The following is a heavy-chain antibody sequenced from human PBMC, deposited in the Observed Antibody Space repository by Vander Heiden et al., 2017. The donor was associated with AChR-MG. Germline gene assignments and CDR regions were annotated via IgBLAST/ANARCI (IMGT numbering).Heavy chain of an antibody. J-gene: IGHJ4*02. D-gene: IGHD2-2*03. V-gene: IGHV3-33*01. CDR3: ARGSWIFVDY. CDR1: GCTFSTYG. CDR2: IYYDGSHK. Sequence: QVQLVESGGGVVQPGGSLKLSCAASGCTFSTYGMHWVRQAPGKGLEWVAVIYYDGSHKYYSDSVKGRFTISRDNSENTLYLQMNSLRAEDTAVYYCARGSWIFVDYWGQGTLVTVSS.